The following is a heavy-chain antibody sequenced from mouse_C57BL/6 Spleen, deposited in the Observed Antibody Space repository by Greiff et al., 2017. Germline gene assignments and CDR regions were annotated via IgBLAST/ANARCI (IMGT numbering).Heavy chain of an antibody. D-gene: IGHD4-1*02. CDR3: ARALSTGTRCAY. CDR1: GYSFSSSW. V-gene: IGHV1-82*01. CDR2: IYPGDGDT. J-gene: IGHJ3*01. Sequence: QVQLKESGPELVKPGASVKISCKASGYSFSSSWMNWVKQRPGKGLEWIGRIYPGDGDTNYNGKFKGKATLTADKSSSTAYMQLSSLTSEDSAVYFCARALSTGTRCAYWGQGTLVTVSA.